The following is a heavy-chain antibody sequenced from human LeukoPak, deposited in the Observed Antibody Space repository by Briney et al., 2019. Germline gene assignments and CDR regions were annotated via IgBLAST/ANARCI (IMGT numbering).Heavy chain of an antibody. J-gene: IGHJ4*02. D-gene: IGHD6-6*01. CDR1: GDSVSSTSAA. V-gene: IGHV6-1*01. Sequence: SQTLSLTCVISGDSVSSTSAAWNWIRKSPSRGLEWLGRTYYRSKWYSDYAVFVKSRITINPDTSKNQISLQLNSVTPEDTAVYYCARAPTRFKYSSSPKFDYWGQGTLVTVSS. CDR2: TYYRSKWYS. CDR3: ARAPTRFKYSSSPKFDY.